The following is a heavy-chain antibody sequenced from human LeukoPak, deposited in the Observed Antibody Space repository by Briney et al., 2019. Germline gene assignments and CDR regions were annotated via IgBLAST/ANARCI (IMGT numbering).Heavy chain of an antibody. CDR2: ISSSGSSI. D-gene: IGHD2-2*01. J-gene: IGHJ4*02. CDR1: GFTFINYE. V-gene: IGHV3-48*03. Sequence: PGGSLRLSCAASGFTFINYEMNWVRQAPGQGLEWVSFISSSGSSIYYADTVKGRFTISRDNAKNSLYLQMNSLRAEDTAVYYCERALPTSWYYFDYWGRGTLVTVSS. CDR3: ERALPTSWYYFDY.